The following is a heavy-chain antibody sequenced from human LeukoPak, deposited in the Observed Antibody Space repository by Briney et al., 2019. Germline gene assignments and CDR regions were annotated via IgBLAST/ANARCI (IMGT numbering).Heavy chain of an antibody. Sequence: GGSLRLSCAASRFTFSSYAMSWVRQAPGKGLEWVSAISGSGGSTYYADSVKGRFTISRDNSKNTLYLQMNSLRAEDTAVYYCAKRGYVWGSYDLNWFDPWGQGTLVTVSS. CDR3: AKRGYVWGSYDLNWFDP. CDR2: ISGSGGST. D-gene: IGHD3-16*01. V-gene: IGHV3-23*01. J-gene: IGHJ5*02. CDR1: RFTFSSYA.